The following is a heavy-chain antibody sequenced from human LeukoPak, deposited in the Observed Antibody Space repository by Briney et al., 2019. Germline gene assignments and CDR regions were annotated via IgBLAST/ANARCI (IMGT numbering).Heavy chain of an antibody. CDR3: ASGDYGGDYFDY. CDR1: GGSISSYY. J-gene: IGHJ4*02. Sequence: PSETLSLTCTVSGGSISSYYWSWIRQPPGKGLEWIGYIYYSGSTNYSPSLKSRVTISIDTSKNQFSLKLSSVTAADTAVYYCASGDYGGDYFDYWGQGTLVTVSS. D-gene: IGHD4-23*01. V-gene: IGHV4-59*01. CDR2: IYYSGST.